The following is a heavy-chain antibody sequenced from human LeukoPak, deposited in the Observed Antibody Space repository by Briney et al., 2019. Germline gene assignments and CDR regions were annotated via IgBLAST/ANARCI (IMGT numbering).Heavy chain of an antibody. CDR3: ARQTGSGLFILP. V-gene: IGHV4-38-2*02. J-gene: IGHJ4*02. CDR2: IFHSGST. Sequence: SETLSLTCSVSGYSISSGFYWGWIRQPPGQGLEWIGSIFHSGSTYYNASLKSQVSISIDTSKNQFSLRLTSVTAADTAVYYCARQTGSGLFILPGGQGTLVTVSS. CDR1: GYSISSGFY. D-gene: IGHD3/OR15-3a*01.